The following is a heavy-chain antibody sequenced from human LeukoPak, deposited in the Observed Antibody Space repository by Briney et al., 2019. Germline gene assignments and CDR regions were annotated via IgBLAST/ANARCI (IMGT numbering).Heavy chain of an antibody. D-gene: IGHD6-19*01. J-gene: IGHJ3*02. V-gene: IGHV4-39*01. Sequence: SETLSLTCTVSGGSISSSSYYWRWIRQPPGKGLEWIGSIYYSGSTYYNPSLKSRVTISVDTSKNQFSLKLNSVTAADTAVYYWARHLSGGQWLVIPLTEDAFDIWGQGTMVTVSS. CDR1: GGSISSSSYY. CDR2: IYYSGST. CDR3: ARHLSGGQWLVIPLTEDAFDI.